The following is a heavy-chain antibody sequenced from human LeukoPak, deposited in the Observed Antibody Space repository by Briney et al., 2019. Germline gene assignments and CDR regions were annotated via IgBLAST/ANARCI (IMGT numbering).Heavy chain of an antibody. V-gene: IGHV3-30-3*01. D-gene: IGHD3-3*01. Sequence: GGSLRLSCAASGFAFSSYAMHWVRQAPGKGLEWVAVISYDGNNKYYADSVKGRFTISRDNSKNTLYLQINSLKPEDTAVYYCARSIEWFRFYFDYWGQGTLVTVSS. CDR1: GFAFSSYA. J-gene: IGHJ4*02. CDR2: ISYDGNNK. CDR3: ARSIEWFRFYFDY.